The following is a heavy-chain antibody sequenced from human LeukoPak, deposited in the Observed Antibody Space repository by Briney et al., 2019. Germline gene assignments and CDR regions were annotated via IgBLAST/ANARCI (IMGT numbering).Heavy chain of an antibody. Sequence: SETLSLTCTVSGGSISSSSYYWGWIRQPPGKGLEWIGSIYYSGSTYYNPSLKSRVTISVDTSKNQFSLKLSSVTAADTAVYYCARRAGSYYDSSAGGGFDPWDQGTLVTVSS. J-gene: IGHJ5*02. V-gene: IGHV4-39*01. CDR2: IYYSGST. D-gene: IGHD3-22*01. CDR3: ARRAGSYYDSSAGGGFDP. CDR1: GGSISSSSYY.